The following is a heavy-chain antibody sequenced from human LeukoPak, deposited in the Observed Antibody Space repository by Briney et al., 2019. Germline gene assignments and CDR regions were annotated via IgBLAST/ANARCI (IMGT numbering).Heavy chain of an antibody. CDR3: ASTLDYGDPTSFDY. CDR2: INPNSGGT. D-gene: IGHD4-17*01. Sequence: ASVKVSRKASGYTFTGYYMHWVRQAPGQGLEWMGWINPNSGGTNYAQKFQGRVTMTRDTSISTAYMELSRLRSDDTAVYYCASTLDYGDPTSFDYWGQGTLVTVSS. CDR1: GYTFTGYY. J-gene: IGHJ4*02. V-gene: IGHV1-2*02.